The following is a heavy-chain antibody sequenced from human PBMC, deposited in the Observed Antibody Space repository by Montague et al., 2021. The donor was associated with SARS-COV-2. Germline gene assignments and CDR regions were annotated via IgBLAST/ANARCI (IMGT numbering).Heavy chain of an antibody. CDR2: ISYDGSNK. CDR3: ASSRWLRLLTSPLDY. J-gene: IGHJ4*02. Sequence: SRRLSWAASRFTFSSYAMHWVRQAPGKGLEWVAVISYDGSNKYYADSVKGRFTISRDNSKNTLYLQMNSLRAEDTAVYYCASSRWLRLLTSPLDYWGQGTLVTVSS. D-gene: IGHD5-12*01. CDR1: RFTFSSYA. V-gene: IGHV3-30-3*01.